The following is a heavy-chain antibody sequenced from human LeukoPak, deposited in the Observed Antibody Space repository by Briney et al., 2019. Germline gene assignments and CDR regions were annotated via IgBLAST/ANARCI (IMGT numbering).Heavy chain of an antibody. D-gene: IGHD2-2*01. J-gene: IGHJ2*01. V-gene: IGHV3-33*03. Sequence: GTPLRLSCVASGLTFRNYGFHWVRQAPGKGLEWVAIIYSGGGTTKYYAESVKDRFTITRDGSKDTLYLQMNSLRAEDTAVYYCVVILVPGGVWHFDLWGRGTLVTVSS. CDR3: VVILVPGGVWHFDL. CDR1: GLTFRNYG. CDR2: IYSGGGTTK.